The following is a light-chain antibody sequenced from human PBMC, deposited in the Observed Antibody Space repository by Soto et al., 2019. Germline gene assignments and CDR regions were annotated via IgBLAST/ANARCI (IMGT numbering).Light chain of an antibody. CDR2: DAS. J-gene: IGKJ5*01. Sequence: EVVLTQSPATLSLSPGERATLSCRASQSVSRFLAWYQQKPGQAPRLLIFDASNRATGIQARFSASGPGTDFTLTISSLESEASAVYYCQERSDWPITFGQGTRLDI. CDR1: QSVSRF. V-gene: IGKV3-11*01. CDR3: QERSDWPIT.